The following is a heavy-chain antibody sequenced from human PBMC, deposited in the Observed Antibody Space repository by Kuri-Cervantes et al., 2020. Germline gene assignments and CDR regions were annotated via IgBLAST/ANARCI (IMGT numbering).Heavy chain of an antibody. CDR2: LWYDGTNK. CDR3: AKDLASGWITGPFDY. D-gene: IGHD6-19*01. J-gene: IGHJ4*02. CDR1: GFTFSSYG. V-gene: IGHV3-30*02. Sequence: GGSLRLSCAASGFTFSSYGMHWVRQAPGKGLEWVAVLWYDGTNKYYADSVKGRFTISRDNSKNTLYLQMNSLRAEDTAVYYCAKDLASGWITGPFDYWGQGTLVTVSS.